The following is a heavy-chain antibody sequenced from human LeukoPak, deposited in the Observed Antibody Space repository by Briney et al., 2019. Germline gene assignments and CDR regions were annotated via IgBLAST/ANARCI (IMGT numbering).Heavy chain of an antibody. CDR2: INPNSGGT. J-gene: IGHJ4*02. V-gene: IGHV1-2*02. CDR3: ARRQLGSGFHSQFDF. D-gene: IGHD3-22*01. CDR1: GYTFTGYY. Sequence: GASVKVSCKASGYTFTGYYLHWVRQAPGQGLEWMGWINPNSGGTKYAQKFQGRVTMTRDTSISTAYMELTTLTSDDTAVFYCARRQLGSGFHSQFDFWGQGTLVTVSS.